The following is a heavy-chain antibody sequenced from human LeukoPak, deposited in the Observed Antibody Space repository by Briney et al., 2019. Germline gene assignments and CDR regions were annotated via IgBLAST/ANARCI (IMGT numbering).Heavy chain of an antibody. CDR1: GFTFSSYA. Sequence: GGSLRLSCEASGFTFSSYAMSWVRQAPGRGLEWVSVIYSGGSTYYADSVKGRFTISRDNSKNTLYLQMNSLRAEDTAVYYCARDQYYYDSSGHKVGYYFDYWGQGTLVTVSS. CDR2: IYSGGST. D-gene: IGHD3-22*01. CDR3: ARDQYYYDSSGHKVGYYFDY. J-gene: IGHJ4*02. V-gene: IGHV3-53*01.